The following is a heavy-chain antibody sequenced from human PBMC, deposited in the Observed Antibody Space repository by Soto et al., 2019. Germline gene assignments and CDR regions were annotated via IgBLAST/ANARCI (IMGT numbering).Heavy chain of an antibody. CDR3: ASGRFGEFVYQFDY. D-gene: IGHD3-10*01. CDR2: IYYSGST. Sequence: SETLSLTCTFSGCSISSYYWSWIRQPPGKGLEWIGYIYYSGSTNYNPSLKSRVTISVDTSKNQFSLKLNSMTAADTAVYYCASGRFGEFVYQFDYWGQGTLVTVSS. V-gene: IGHV4-59*08. CDR1: GCSISSYY. J-gene: IGHJ4*02.